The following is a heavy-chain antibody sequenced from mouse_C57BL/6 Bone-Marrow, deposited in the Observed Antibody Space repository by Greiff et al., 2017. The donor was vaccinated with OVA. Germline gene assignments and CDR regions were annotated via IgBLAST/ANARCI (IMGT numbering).Heavy chain of an antibody. CDR3: TRGSTTAYAMDY. CDR1: GFTFSSYA. J-gene: IGHJ4*01. V-gene: IGHV5-9-1*02. D-gene: IGHD1-2*01. Sequence: EVKLVESGEGLVKPGGSLKLSCAASGFTFSSYAMSRVRQTPEKRLEWVAYISSGGDYIYYADTVKGRLTISRDNARNTLYLQISRLTSEDTGMYYCTRGSTTAYAMDYWGQGTSVTVSS. CDR2: ISSGGDYI.